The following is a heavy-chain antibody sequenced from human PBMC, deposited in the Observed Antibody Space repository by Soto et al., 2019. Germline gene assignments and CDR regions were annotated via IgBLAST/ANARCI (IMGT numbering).Heavy chain of an antibody. J-gene: IGHJ4*02. Sequence: SETLSLTCTVSGGSISSYYWSWIRQPPGKGLEWIGYIYYSGSTNHNPSLKSRVTISVDTSKNQFSLKLSSVTAADTAVYYCARGVRFLVDYWGQGTLVTVSS. V-gene: IGHV4-59*08. D-gene: IGHD3-3*01. CDR3: ARGVRFLVDY. CDR1: GGSISSYY. CDR2: IYYSGST.